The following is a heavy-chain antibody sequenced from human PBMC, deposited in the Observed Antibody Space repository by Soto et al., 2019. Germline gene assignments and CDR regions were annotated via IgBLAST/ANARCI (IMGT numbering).Heavy chain of an antibody. CDR2: INAGNGNT. CDR1: GYTFTSYA. Sequence: ASVKVSCKASGYTFTSYAMHWVRQAPGQRLEWMGWINAGNGNTKYSQKFQGRVTITRDTSASTAYMELSSLRSEDTAVYYCALSMPTVTRVRGFYFDYWGQGTLVTVSS. V-gene: IGHV1-3*01. CDR3: ALSMPTVTRVRGFYFDY. D-gene: IGHD4-17*01. J-gene: IGHJ4*02.